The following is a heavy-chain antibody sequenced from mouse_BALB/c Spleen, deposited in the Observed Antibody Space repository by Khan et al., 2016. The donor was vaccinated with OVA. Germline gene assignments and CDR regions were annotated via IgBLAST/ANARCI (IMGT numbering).Heavy chain of an antibody. Sequence: EVELQESGPGLVKPSQSLSLTCTVTGYSITSDYAWNWIRQFPGNRLEWMGYIKYSGTTSYNPFLNSRISITRDTSKNQFFLQLNSGTTEDTATYYGARSGTISTVVVTDFDFWGQGTTLTGSS. D-gene: IGHD1-1*01. J-gene: IGHJ2*01. CDR1: GYSITSDYA. CDR3: ARSGTISTVVVTDFDF. CDR2: IKYSGTT. V-gene: IGHV3-2*02.